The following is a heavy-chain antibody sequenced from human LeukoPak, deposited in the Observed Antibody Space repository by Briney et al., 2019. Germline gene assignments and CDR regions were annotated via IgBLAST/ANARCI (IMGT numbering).Heavy chain of an antibody. CDR1: GGSVSSGSYY. CDR3: ARGAPRARIAVIPYYYYGMDV. CDR2: IYYSGST. J-gene: IGHJ6*02. V-gene: IGHV4-61*01. D-gene: IGHD6-19*01. Sequence: SSETLSLTCTVPGGSVSSGSYYWSWIRQPPGKGLEWIGYIYYSGSTNYNPSLKSRVTISVDTSKNQFSLKLSSVTAADTAVYYCARGAPRARIAVIPYYYYGMDVWGQGTTVTVSS.